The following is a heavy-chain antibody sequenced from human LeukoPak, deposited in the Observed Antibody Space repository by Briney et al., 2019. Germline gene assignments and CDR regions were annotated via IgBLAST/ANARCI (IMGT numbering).Heavy chain of an antibody. V-gene: IGHV3-33*01. D-gene: IGHD2-2*01. CDR3: ARLPAYCSSTSCYYDY. CDR2: IWYDGSNK. Sequence: GRSLRLSCAASGFTFSSYGMHWVRQAPGKGLEWVAVIWYDGSNKYYADSVKGRFTISRDNSKNTLYLQMNSLRAEDTAVYYCARLPAYCSSTSCYYDYWGQGTLVTVSS. J-gene: IGHJ4*02. CDR1: GFTFSSYG.